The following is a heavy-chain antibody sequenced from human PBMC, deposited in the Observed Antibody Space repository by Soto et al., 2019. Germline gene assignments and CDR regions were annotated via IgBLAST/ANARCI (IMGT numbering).Heavy chain of an antibody. Sequence: QVQLQESGPGLVKPSQTLSLTCTVSGGSISSGGYYWSWIRQHPGKGLEWIGYIYYSGSTYYNPSLKSRVTLSVDTSKNQFSLKLSSVTAADTAVYYCARGSGKGYCSSTSCPKYNWFDPWGQGTLVTVSS. CDR1: GGSISSGGYY. D-gene: IGHD2-2*01. CDR3: ARGSGKGYCSSTSCPKYNWFDP. V-gene: IGHV4-31*03. CDR2: IYYSGST. J-gene: IGHJ5*02.